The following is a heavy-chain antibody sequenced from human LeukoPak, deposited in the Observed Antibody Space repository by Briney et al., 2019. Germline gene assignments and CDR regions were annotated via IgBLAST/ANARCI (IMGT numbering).Heavy chain of an antibody. J-gene: IGHJ4*02. D-gene: IGHD3-22*01. V-gene: IGHV1-69*13. Sequence: SVEVSCKASGGTFSSYAISWVRQAPGQGLEWMGGIIPIFGTANYAQKFQGSVTITADESTSTAYMELSSLRSEDTAVYYCARDVAEYYDSSGYYTPFDYWGQGTLVTVSS. CDR1: GGTFSSYA. CDR2: IIPIFGTA. CDR3: ARDVAEYYDSSGYYTPFDY.